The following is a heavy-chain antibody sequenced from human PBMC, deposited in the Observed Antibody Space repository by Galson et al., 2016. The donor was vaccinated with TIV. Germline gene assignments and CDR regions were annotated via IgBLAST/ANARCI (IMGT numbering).Heavy chain of an antibody. D-gene: IGHD2-21*01. Sequence: SLRLSCAASGFSFNSYAKHWVRQAPGKGLEWVSVLYRGDGTQYADSVRGRFTVSRDTSKNTVYLQMNSLTIDDTGVYYCARDRRYCGNECYLQYYYGLDVWGQGTTVTVSS. J-gene: IGHJ6*02. V-gene: IGHV3-NL1*01. CDR3: ARDRRYCGNECYLQYYYGLDV. CDR2: LYRGDGT. CDR1: GFSFNSYA.